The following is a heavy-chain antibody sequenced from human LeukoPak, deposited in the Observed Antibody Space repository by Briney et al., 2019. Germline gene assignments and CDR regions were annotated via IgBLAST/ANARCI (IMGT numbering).Heavy chain of an antibody. V-gene: IGHV3-9*01. CDR2: VSWNSGTI. D-gene: IGHD1-14*01. Sequence: PGRSLRLSCAASGFTLDDYAMHWVRQAPGKGLEWVSGVSWNSGTIDYADSVKGRFTISRDNAKNSLYLQMNSLRAEDTALYYCAKDVAYNRGAFDVRGQGTMVTVSS. CDR3: AKDVAYNRGAFDV. CDR1: GFTLDDYA. J-gene: IGHJ3*01.